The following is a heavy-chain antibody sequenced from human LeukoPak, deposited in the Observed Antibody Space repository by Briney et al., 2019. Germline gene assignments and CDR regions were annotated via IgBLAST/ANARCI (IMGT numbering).Heavy chain of an antibody. V-gene: IGHV3-21*01. CDR2: ISSSSSHI. J-gene: IGHJ4*02. CDR1: GFTFSSYS. Sequence: GSLRLSCAASGFTFSSYSMNWVRQAPGKGLEWVSSISSSSSHIYYADSVKGRFTISRDNAKNSLYLQMNSLRAEDTAVYYCARGGQAGTGDYWGQGTLVTVSS. D-gene: IGHD3-10*01. CDR3: ARGGQAGTGDY.